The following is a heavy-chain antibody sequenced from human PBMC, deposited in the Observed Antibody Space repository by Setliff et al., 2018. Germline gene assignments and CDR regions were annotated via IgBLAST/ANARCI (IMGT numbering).Heavy chain of an antibody. Sequence: ASVKVSCKASGDTFSTYALSWVRQAPGQGLEWMGGIIPLLETAKYAQKFQGRVTITADKSTSTGYMELSSLRSEDTAMYYCARINFYDSTAYYYAPHYWGQGTLVTVSS. V-gene: IGHV1-69*06. CDR2: IIPLLETA. CDR3: ARINFYDSTAYYYAPHY. J-gene: IGHJ4*02. D-gene: IGHD3-22*01. CDR1: GDTFSTYA.